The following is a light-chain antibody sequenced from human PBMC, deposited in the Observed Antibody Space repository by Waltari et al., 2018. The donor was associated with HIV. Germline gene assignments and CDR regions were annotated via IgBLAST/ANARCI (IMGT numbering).Light chain of an antibody. CDR3: SSYTGSDNLV. Sequence: QSALTQPPSASGSPGKSVTISCTGTSSDVGGYNYVSWYQQHPGKAPKLMIYEVSKRPSGVPDRFSGSGSGNTASLTVSGLQAEDEADYYCSSYTGSDNLVFGGGTKLTVL. V-gene: IGLV2-8*01. CDR1: SSDVGGYNY. J-gene: IGLJ2*01. CDR2: EVS.